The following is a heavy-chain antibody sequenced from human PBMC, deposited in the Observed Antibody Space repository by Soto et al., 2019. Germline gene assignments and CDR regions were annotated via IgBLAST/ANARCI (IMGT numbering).Heavy chain of an antibody. CDR2: ISGSGGST. CDR1: GFTFSSYA. Sequence: GGSLRLSCAASGFTFSSYAMSWVRQAPGKGLEWVSAISGSGGSTYYADSVKGRFTISRDNSKNTLYLQMNSLRAEDTAVYYCAKEGDSSSWYGGGDFDYWGQGTLVTVSS. V-gene: IGHV3-23*01. CDR3: AKEGDSSSWYGGGDFDY. J-gene: IGHJ4*02. D-gene: IGHD6-13*01.